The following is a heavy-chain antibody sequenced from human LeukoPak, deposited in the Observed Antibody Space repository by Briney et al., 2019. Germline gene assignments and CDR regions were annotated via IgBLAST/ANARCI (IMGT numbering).Heavy chain of an antibody. CDR2: IYPSDSYT. V-gene: IGHV5-51*01. J-gene: IGHJ4*02. CDR3: ARHPEWELLYFDY. CDR1: GYSFTSYW. D-gene: IGHD1-26*01. Sequence: GESLKISCKGSGYSFTSYWIGWVRQMPGKGLEWMGIIYPSDSYTNYSPSFQGHVTISADKSISTAYLQWSSLKASDTAMYYCARHPEWELLYFDYWGQGTLVTVSS.